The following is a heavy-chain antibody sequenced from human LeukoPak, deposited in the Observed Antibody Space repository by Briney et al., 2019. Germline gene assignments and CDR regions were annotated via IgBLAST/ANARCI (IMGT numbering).Heavy chain of an antibody. CDR3: AKDIRYYDILTGYFRFDP. CDR1: GFTFSSYA. V-gene: IGHV3-23*01. J-gene: IGHJ5*02. Sequence: GGSLRLSCAASGFTFSSYAMSWVRQAPGKGLEWVSAISGSGGSTYYADSVKGRFTISRDNSKNTLYLQMNSLRAADTAVYYCAKDIRYYDILTGYFRFDPWGRGTLVTVSS. D-gene: IGHD3-9*01. CDR2: ISGSGGST.